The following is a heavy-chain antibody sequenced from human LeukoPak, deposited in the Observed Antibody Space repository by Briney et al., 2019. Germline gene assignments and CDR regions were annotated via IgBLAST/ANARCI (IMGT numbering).Heavy chain of an antibody. CDR1: GYTFTSYG. D-gene: IGHD3-16*02. Sequence: GASVKVSCKASGYTFTSYGISWVRQAPGQGLEWMGWISAYNGNTNYAQKLQGRVTMTTDTSTSTAYMELRSLRSDDTAVYYCARGYDYVWGSYRYPYYFDYWGQGTLVTVSS. CDR2: ISAYNGNT. J-gene: IGHJ4*02. CDR3: ARGYDYVWGSYRYPYYFDY. V-gene: IGHV1-18*01.